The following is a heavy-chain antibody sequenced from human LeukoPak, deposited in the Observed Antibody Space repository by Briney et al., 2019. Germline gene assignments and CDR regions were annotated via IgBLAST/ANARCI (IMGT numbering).Heavy chain of an antibody. CDR3: ARDRVNVVVPAAHFDY. D-gene: IGHD2-2*01. CDR1: GYTFTSYG. V-gene: IGHV1-18*01. J-gene: IGHJ4*02. Sequence: ASVKVSCKASGYTFTSYGISWVRQAPGQGLEWMGWISAYNGNTNYAQKLQGRVTMTTDTSTSTAYMELSSLRSEDTAVYYCARDRVNVVVPAAHFDYWGQGTLVTVSS. CDR2: ISAYNGNT.